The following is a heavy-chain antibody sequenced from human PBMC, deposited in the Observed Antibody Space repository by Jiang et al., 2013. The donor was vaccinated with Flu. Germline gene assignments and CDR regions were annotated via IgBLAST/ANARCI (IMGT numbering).Heavy chain of an antibody. Sequence: VESGAEVKKPGASVKVSCKASGYTLTSYDINWVRQATGQGLEWMGWMNPNSGNTGYAQKFQGRVTMTRNTSISTAYMELSSLRSEDTAVYYCARGRKGCSGGSCYSKPRVYYFDYWGQGTLVTVSS. J-gene: IGHJ4*02. CDR2: MNPNSGNT. D-gene: IGHD2-15*01. CDR3: ARGRKGCSGGSCYSKPRVYYFDY. CDR1: GYTLTSYD. V-gene: IGHV1-8*01.